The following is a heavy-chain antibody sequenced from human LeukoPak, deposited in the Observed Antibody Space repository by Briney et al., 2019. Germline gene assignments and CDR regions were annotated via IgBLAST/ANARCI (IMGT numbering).Heavy chain of an antibody. D-gene: IGHD1-26*01. V-gene: IGHV4-61*08. J-gene: IGHJ4*02. CDR2: MYYSGNS. CDR3: ARSQSQSGSYRYYFTY. Sequence: SETLSLTCSVSGVSVGSAGYYWTWIRQPPGKGLEWIGYMYYSGNSNYNPFLKSRVTMSLEPSKNRFSLKLSSVTAADTAVYYCARSQSQSGSYRYYFTYWGQGTLVTVSS. CDR1: GVSVGSAGYY.